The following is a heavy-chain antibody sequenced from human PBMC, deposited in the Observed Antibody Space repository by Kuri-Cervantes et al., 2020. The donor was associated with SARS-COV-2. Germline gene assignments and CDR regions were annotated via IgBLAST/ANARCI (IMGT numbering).Heavy chain of an antibody. J-gene: IGHJ4*02. D-gene: IGHD3-10*01. CDR3: ARDQYGSGGMGNY. Sequence: SVKVSCKASGGTFSSYAISWVRQAPGQGLEWMGGIIPIFGTANYAQKFQGRVTITTDESTSTAYMELSSLRSEDTVVYYCARDQYGSGGMGNYWGQGTLVTVSS. CDR2: IIPIFGTA. CDR1: GGTFSSYA. V-gene: IGHV1-69*05.